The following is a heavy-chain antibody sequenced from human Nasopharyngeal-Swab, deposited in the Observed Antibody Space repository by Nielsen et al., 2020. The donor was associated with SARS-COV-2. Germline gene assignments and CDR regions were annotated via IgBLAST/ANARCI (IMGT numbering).Heavy chain of an antibody. CDR3: VRATNLGGSLWVPDY. J-gene: IGHJ4*02. CDR2: IWYDGSNK. Sequence: GESLKISCAASGFTFSSYGMHWVRQAPGKGLEWVAVIWYDGSNKYYADSVKGRFTISRDNAKNTLYLQMNSLRAEDTALYYCVRATNLGGSLWVPDYWGQGTLVT. V-gene: IGHV3-33*01. D-gene: IGHD5-12*01. CDR1: GFTFSSYG.